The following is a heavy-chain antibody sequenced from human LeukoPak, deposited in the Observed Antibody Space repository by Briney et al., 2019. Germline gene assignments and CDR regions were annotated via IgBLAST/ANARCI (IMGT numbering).Heavy chain of an antibody. CDR1: GGSISSGGYY. CDR3: ARLAGSGSYPHYFDY. J-gene: IGHJ4*02. CDR2: IYYSGIT. D-gene: IGHD3-10*01. V-gene: IGHV4-39*01. Sequence: SQTLSLTCTVSGGSISSGGYYWGWIRQPPGKGLEWIGTIYYSGITCYNPSLKSRAPISVDTSKNQFSLKLSSVTAADTAVYYCARLAGSGSYPHYFDYWGQGTLVTVSS.